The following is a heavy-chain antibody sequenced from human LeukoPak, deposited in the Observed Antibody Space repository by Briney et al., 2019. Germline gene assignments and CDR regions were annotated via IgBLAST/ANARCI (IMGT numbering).Heavy chain of an antibody. V-gene: IGHV3-33*01. Sequence: PGRSLRLSCAASGFTFSSYGMHWVRQAPGKGLEWVAVIWYDGSNKYYADSVKGRFTISRDNSKNTLYLQMNSLRAEDTAVYYCAREYSSGCFDYWGQGILVTVSS. CDR3: AREYSSGCFDY. CDR1: GFTFSSYG. CDR2: IWYDGSNK. D-gene: IGHD6-19*01. J-gene: IGHJ4*02.